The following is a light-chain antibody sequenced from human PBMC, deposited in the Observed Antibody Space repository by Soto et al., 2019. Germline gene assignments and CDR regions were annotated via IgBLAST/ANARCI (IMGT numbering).Light chain of an antibody. Sequence: QSVLTQPPSASGSPGQSVTISCTGTSSDVGGYNYVSWYQQHPGKAPKLIISEVSKRPSGVPDRFSGSKSGNTASLTVSGLQAEDEADYYRTSHAGSNNYVFGTGTKSPS. J-gene: IGLJ1*01. CDR1: SSDVGGYNY. CDR3: TSHAGSNNYV. V-gene: IGLV2-8*01. CDR2: EVS.